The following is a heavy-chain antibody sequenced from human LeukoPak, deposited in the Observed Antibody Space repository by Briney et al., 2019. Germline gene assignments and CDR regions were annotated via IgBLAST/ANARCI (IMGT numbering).Heavy chain of an antibody. J-gene: IGHJ4*02. CDR3: ARESGYCSSTSCYSPFDY. CDR2: IYHSGST. V-gene: IGHV4-38-2*02. D-gene: IGHD2-2*01. Sequence: PSETLSLTCTVSGYSISSGYYWGWIRQPPGKGLEWIGSIYHSGSTYYNPSLKSRVTISVDTSKNQFSLKLSSVTAADTAVYYCARESGYCSSTSCYSPFDYWGQGTLVTVSS. CDR1: GYSISSGYY.